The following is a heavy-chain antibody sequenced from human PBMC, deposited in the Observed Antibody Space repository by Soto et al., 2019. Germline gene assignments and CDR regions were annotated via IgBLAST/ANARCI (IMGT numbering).Heavy chain of an antibody. J-gene: IGHJ4*02. CDR3: ARDHSGNPFY. CDR1: GYTFTSDG. CDR2: ISPYNGNT. Sequence: QVQLVQSGAEVKKPGASVKVSCKASGYTFTSDGISWVRQAPGQGLEWMGWISPYNGNTNFAQKHQGRVTMTTDTTTSTAYMELRSLRSDDTAVYYYARDHSGNPFYWGQGTLVTVSS. V-gene: IGHV1-18*01. D-gene: IGHD1-26*01.